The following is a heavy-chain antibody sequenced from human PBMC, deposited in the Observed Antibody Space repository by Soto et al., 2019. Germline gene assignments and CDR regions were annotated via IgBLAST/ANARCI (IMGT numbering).Heavy chain of an antibody. CDR2: ISGSGGST. CDR3: AKANCGGDCYLGVILGP. J-gene: IGHJ5*02. V-gene: IGHV3-23*01. CDR1: GFTFSSYA. Sequence: GGSLRLSCAASGFTFSSYAMSWVRQAPGKGLEWVSAISGSGGSTYYADSVKGRFTISRDNSKNTLYLQMNSLRAEDTAVYYCAKANCGGDCYLGVILGPWGQGTLVTVSS. D-gene: IGHD2-21*02.